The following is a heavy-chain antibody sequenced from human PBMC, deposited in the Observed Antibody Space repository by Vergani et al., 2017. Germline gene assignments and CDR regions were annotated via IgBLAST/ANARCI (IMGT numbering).Heavy chain of an antibody. V-gene: IGHV4-59*01. J-gene: IGHJ4*02. D-gene: IGHD3-10*01. Sequence: QVQLQESGPGLVKPSETLSLTCTVSGGSISSYYWSWIRQPPGKGLEWIGYIYYSGSTNYNPSLKNRVTISVDTSKNQFSLKLSSVNAAVTAVYYCARVGFGEYFFDYWGQGTLVTVSS. CDR2: IYYSGST. CDR1: GGSISSYY. CDR3: ARVGFGEYFFDY.